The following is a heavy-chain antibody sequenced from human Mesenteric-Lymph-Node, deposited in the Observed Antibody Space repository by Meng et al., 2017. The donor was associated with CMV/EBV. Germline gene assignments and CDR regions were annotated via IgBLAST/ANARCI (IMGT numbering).Heavy chain of an antibody. Sequence: ISSSNWWSWVRQPPGKGLEWIGEIYHSGSTNYNPSLKSRVTISVDTSKNQFSLKLSSVTAADTAVYYCASRMGYYDILTGYSLHWFDPWGQGTLVTVSS. CDR3: ASRMGYYDILTGYSLHWFDP. CDR1: ISSSNW. V-gene: IGHV4-4*02. J-gene: IGHJ5*02. D-gene: IGHD3-9*01. CDR2: IYHSGST.